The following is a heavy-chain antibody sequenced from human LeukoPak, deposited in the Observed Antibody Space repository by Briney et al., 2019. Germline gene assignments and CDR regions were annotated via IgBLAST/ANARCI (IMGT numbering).Heavy chain of an antibody. CDR1: GFTFSSYA. V-gene: IGHV3-23*01. D-gene: IGHD2-15*01. CDR3: AREYVAAVHFDL. J-gene: IGHJ2*01. Sequence: GGSLRLSCAASGFTFSSYAMSWVRQAPGKGLEWVSSIGGSGGNTYYADSVKGRFTISRDNAKNSLYLQMNSLRAEDTAVYYCAREYVAAVHFDLWGRGTLVTVSS. CDR2: IGGSGGNT.